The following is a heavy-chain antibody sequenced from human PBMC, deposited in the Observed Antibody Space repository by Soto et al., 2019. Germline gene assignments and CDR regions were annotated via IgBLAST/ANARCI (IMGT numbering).Heavy chain of an antibody. V-gene: IGHV1-18*01. J-gene: IGHJ6*02. D-gene: IGHD3-3*01. Sequence: GASVKVSCKASGYTFTSYGISWVRQAPGQGLEWMGWISAYNGNTNYAQKLQGRVTMTTDTSTSTAYMELRSLRSDYTAVYYCARVRFLEWSTYYYGMDVWGQGTTVTVSS. CDR1: GYTFTSYG. CDR3: ARVRFLEWSTYYYGMDV. CDR2: ISAYNGNT.